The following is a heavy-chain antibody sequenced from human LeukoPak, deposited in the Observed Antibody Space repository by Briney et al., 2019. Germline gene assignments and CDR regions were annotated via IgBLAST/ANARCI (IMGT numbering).Heavy chain of an antibody. CDR2: INHSGST. Sequence: SSETLSLTCAVYGGSFSGYYWSWIRQPPGKGLEWIGEINHSGSTSYNPSLKSRVTISVDTSKNQFSLKLSSVTAADTAVYYCARGRHYYDSSGYYYGAPLQHWGQGTLVTVSS. V-gene: IGHV4-34*01. J-gene: IGHJ1*01. D-gene: IGHD3-22*01. CDR1: GGSFSGYY. CDR3: ARGRHYYDSSGYYYGAPLQH.